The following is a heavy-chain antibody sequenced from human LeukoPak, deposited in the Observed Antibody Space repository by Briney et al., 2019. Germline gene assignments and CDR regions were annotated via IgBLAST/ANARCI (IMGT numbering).Heavy chain of an antibody. J-gene: IGHJ3*02. D-gene: IGHD1-7*01. V-gene: IGHV3-9*01. Sequence: PGGSLRLSCAASGFTFDDYAMHRVRHAPGKGLEWVSSISWDSSNSVYADSVKGRFSITRDNAKSSLYLNMNSLTPADTAVYYCVKDLRLDLHLDTFHIWGQGTMVTVS. CDR3: VKDLRLDLHLDTFHI. CDR2: ISWDSSNS. CDR1: GFTFDDYA.